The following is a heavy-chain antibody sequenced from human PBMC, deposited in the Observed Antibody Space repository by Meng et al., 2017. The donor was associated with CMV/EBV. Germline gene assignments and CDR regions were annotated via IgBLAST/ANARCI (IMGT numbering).Heavy chain of an antibody. CDR3: ARVYQLLSAFDI. V-gene: IGHV1-2*02. CDR2: INPNSGGT. D-gene: IGHD2-2*01. Sequence: ASVKVSCKASGYTFTGYYMHWLRQAPGKGLEWMGWINPNSGGTNYAQKFQGRVTMTRDTSISTAYMELSRLRSDDTAVYYCARVYQLLSAFDIWGQGTMVTVSS. J-gene: IGHJ3*02. CDR1: GYTFTGYY.